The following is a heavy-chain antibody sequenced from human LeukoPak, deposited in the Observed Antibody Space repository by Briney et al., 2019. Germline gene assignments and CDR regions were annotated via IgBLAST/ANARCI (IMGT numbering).Heavy chain of an antibody. Sequence: SGGSLRLSRAASGFTFNVLWMHWVRHVPGEGLVWVSRITTDGSSPDSADPVKGRFTIFRENAKNTLYLQLSILRAEDTAVYFCGRELNSNQIDYWGQGSLVTVSS. CDR2: ITTDGSSP. CDR1: GFTFNVLW. CDR3: GRELNSNQIDY. D-gene: IGHD1-14*01. V-gene: IGHV3-74*01. J-gene: IGHJ4*02.